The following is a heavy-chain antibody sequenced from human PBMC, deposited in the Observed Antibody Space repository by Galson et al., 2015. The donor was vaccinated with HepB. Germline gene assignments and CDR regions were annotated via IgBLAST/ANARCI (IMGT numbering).Heavy chain of an antibody. CDR1: GFTFSTYA. D-gene: IGHD3/OR15-3a*01. CDR2: ISGSGITT. V-gene: IGHV3-23*01. CDR3: AKDPAVSYHDFWTENYFLGEFDY. J-gene: IGHJ4*02. Sequence: SLRLSCAASGFTFSTYAMSWVRQAPGKGLEWVSTISGSGITTCYADSVKGRFTISRDNSKNTLYLQMNSLRVEDTAVYHCAKDPAVSYHDFWTENYFLGEFDYWGRGTLVTVSS.